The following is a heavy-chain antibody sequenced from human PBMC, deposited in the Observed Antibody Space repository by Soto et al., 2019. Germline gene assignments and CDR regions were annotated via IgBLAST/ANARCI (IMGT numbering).Heavy chain of an antibody. CDR3: ARWEGDGQRFSDY. J-gene: IGHJ4*02. CDR2: IIPILGIA. D-gene: IGHD1-26*01. Sequence: SVKVSCKASGGTFSSYTISWVRQAPGQGLEWMGRIIPILGIANYAQKFQGRVTITADKSTSTAYMELSSLRSEDTAVYYCARWEGDGQRFSDYWGQGTLVTVSS. V-gene: IGHV1-69*02. CDR1: GGTFSSYT.